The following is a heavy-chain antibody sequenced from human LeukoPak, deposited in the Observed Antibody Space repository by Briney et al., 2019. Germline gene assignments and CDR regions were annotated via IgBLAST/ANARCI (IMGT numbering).Heavy chain of an antibody. CDR2: ISYDGSNK. V-gene: IGHV3-30*03. Sequence: PGGSLRLSCAASGFTFSSYGMHWVRQAPGKGLEWVAVISYDGSNKYYADSVKGRFTVSRDNAQNTLYLQMSSLRAEDTAVYYCARSAFYGGTGYYYDYWGQGALVTVSS. CDR1: GFTFSSYG. J-gene: IGHJ4*02. CDR3: ARSAFYGGTGYYYDY. D-gene: IGHD3-22*01.